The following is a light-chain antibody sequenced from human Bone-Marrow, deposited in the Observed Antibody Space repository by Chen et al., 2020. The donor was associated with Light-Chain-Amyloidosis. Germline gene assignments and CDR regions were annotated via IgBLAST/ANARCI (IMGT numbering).Light chain of an antibody. CDR3: QSYDSSLSGWV. V-gene: IGLV1-47*01. CDR2: KNN. CDR1: SSTIGNNY. Sequence: QSVLTQPPSASRTPGRRVTISCSGSSSTIGNNYVYWYQQVPRTAPKLLIYKNNQRPSGVPDRFSGSRSGTSASLAVTGLQAEDEADYYCQSYDSSLSGWVFGGGTKLTVL. J-gene: IGLJ3*02.